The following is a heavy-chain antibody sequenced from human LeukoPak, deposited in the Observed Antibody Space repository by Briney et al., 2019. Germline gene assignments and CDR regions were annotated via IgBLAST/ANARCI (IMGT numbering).Heavy chain of an antibody. CDR3: ARGLYGSDSY. D-gene: IGHD6-19*01. J-gene: IGHJ4*02. Sequence: PSGTLSLTCAVSGGSISSDNWWIWVRQPPGKGLEWIGEIYHSGRANYNPSLKSRVNMSVDKSKNQFSLSLSSVTAADTAVYHCARGLYGSDSYWDQGNLVTVSS. V-gene: IGHV4-4*02. CDR1: GGSISSDNW. CDR2: IYHSGRA.